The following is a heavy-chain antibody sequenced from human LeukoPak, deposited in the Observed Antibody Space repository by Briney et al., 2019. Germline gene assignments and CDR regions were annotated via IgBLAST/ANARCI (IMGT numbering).Heavy chain of an antibody. D-gene: IGHD2-15*01. CDR1: GYTFTSYG. CDR2: ISAYNGNT. V-gene: IGHV1-18*01. J-gene: IGHJ6*03. Sequence: ASVKVSCKASGYTFTSYGISWVRQAPGQALEWMVWISAYNGNTNSAQKLQGRVTMTTDTSTSTAYMELRSLRSDDTAVCYCAREAKDDIYRSGGSCEDYYYYYMDVWGKGTTVTVSS. CDR3: AREAKDDIYRSGGSCEDYYYYYMDV.